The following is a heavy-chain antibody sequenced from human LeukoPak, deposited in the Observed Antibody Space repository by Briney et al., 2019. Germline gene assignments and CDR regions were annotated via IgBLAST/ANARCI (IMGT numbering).Heavy chain of an antibody. CDR1: GFTLSSHW. D-gene: IGHD6-13*01. CDR3: AKVGSGWSWDH. Sequence: GGSLRLSCAASGFTLSSHWMSWVRQAPGKGLEWVASIREDGSEEFHVHSVKGRFTISRDSAKNSLHLQMNSLGGDDTAVYYRAKVGSGWSWDHWGQGTLVTVSS. CDR2: IREDGSEE. J-gene: IGHJ4*02. V-gene: IGHV3-7*01.